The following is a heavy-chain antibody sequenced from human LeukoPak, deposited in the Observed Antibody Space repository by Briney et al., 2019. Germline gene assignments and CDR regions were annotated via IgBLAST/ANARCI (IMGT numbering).Heavy chain of an antibody. CDR3: AKDWHTIFSTFDY. CDR2: ISGSGGST. Sequence: GGSLRLSCAASGCTFSSYAMSWVRQAPAKGLEGVSAISGSGGSTYYADSVKGRFTISRDNSKNTLYLQMNSLRAEDTAVYYCAKDWHTIFSTFDYWGQGTLVTVSS. D-gene: IGHD3-3*01. V-gene: IGHV3-23*01. CDR1: GCTFSSYA. J-gene: IGHJ4*02.